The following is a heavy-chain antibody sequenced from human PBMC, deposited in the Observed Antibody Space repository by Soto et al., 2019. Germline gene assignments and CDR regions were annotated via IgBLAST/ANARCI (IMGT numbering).Heavy chain of an antibody. CDR1: EVSIIGYG. Sequence: GLLRLCWAASEVSIIGYGRSWVRKDPGKGLEWVANIKQEGSEKYYVDSGKGRFPISRDNAKTSLYLQMNSLSAEDTAMYYRARARGGGGITYNYDFDYWGNGTQVTVPA. D-gene: IGHD3-16*01. CDR2: IKQEGSEK. J-gene: IGHJ4*01. V-gene: IGHV3-7*03. CDR3: ARARGGGGITYNYDFDY.